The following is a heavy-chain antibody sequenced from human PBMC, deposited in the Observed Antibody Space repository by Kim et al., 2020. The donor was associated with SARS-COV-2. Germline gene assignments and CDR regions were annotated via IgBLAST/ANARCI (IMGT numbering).Heavy chain of an antibody. J-gene: IGHJ6*02. CDR1: GFTFSSYG. CDR2: IWYDGSNK. V-gene: IGHV3-33*08. D-gene: IGHD6-19*01. Sequence: GGSLRLSCAASGFTFSSYGMHWVRQAPGKGLEWVAVIWYDGSNKYYADSVKGRFTISRDNSKNTLYLQMNSLRAEDTAVYYCARDREQWLVWKYSYYYYGMVVGGQEPTVTVTS. CDR3: ARDREQWLVWKYSYYYYGMVV.